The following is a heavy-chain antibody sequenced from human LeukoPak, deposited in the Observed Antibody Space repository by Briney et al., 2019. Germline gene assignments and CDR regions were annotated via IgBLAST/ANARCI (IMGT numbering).Heavy chain of an antibody. CDR2: ISGSGGST. J-gene: IGHJ4*02. D-gene: IGHD3-22*01. V-gene: IGHV3-23*01. CDR3: AKAADYYDSSGYYPSGTIFDY. CDR1: GLTFSSYA. Sequence: GGSLRLSCAASGLTFSSYAMSWVRQAPGKGLEWVSAISGSGGSTYYADSVKGRFTISRDNSKNTLYLQMNSLRAEDTAVYYCAKAADYYDSSGYYPSGTIFDYWGQGTLVTVSS.